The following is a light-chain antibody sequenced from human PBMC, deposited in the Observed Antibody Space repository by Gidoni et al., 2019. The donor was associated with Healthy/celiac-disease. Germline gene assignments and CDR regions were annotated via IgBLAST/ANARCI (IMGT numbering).Light chain of an antibody. CDR1: ALPKQY. J-gene: IGLJ2*01. CDR2: KDS. Sequence: YELTQPPSVSVSPGQTARITCSGDALPKQYAYWYQQKPGQAPVLVIYKDSERPSGIHARFSGYSSGTTVTLTISGVQAEDEADYYCQSADSSGTYVVFGGGTKLTVL. CDR3: QSADSSGTYVV. V-gene: IGLV3-25*03.